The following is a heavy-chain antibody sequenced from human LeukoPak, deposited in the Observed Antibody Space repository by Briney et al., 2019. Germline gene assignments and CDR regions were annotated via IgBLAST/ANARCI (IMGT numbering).Heavy chain of an antibody. CDR1: GFTFSSYA. J-gene: IGHJ4*02. V-gene: IGHV3-23*01. D-gene: IGHD3-22*01. Sequence: GGSLRLSCAASGFTFSSYAMSWVRQAPGKGLEWVSAISGSGGSTYYADSVKGRFTISRDNSKNTLYLQMNSLRAEDTAVYYCAKDSLRTYYYDSSGYYFDYWGQGTLVTVSS. CDR2: ISGSGGST. CDR3: AKDSLRTYYYDSSGYYFDY.